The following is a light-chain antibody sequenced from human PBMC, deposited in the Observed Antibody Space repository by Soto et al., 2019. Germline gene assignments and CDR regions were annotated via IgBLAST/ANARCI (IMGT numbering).Light chain of an antibody. V-gene: IGKV1-12*02. CDR3: QPPTSFPYT. CDR2: AAS. J-gene: IGKJ2*01. Sequence: DIQMTQSPSSVSASVGGRVTITCRASQGISSWLAWYQQKPGKAPKLLIYAASSLLSGVPSRFSGSGSGTDFTLPISSLQPEDFATYYWQPPTSFPYTFGQGPRLEIK. CDR1: QGISSW.